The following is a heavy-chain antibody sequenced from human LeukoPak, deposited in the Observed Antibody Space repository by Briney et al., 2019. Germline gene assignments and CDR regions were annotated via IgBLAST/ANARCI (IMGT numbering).Heavy chain of an antibody. J-gene: IGHJ4*02. D-gene: IGHD2-2*01. CDR3: AKIEGKYQLANIPDS. CDR2: IRYDGSNE. Sequence: GGSLRLSCVASGFTFSYFGMHWVRQAPGKGLEWVAFIRYDGSNEYYAESVKGRFTISRDNSKNTLYLQMNSLRVEDTAAYYCAKIEGKYQLANIPDSWGQGTLVTASS. V-gene: IGHV3-30*02. CDR1: GFTFSYFG.